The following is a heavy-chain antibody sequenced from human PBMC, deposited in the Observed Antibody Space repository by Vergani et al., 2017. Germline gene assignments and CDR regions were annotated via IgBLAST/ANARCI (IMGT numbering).Heavy chain of an antibody. D-gene: IGHD6-6*01. CDR3: AKDLSSSSALFDY. V-gene: IGHV3-43*02. CDR2: ISGDGGST. J-gene: IGHJ4*02. CDR1: GFTFDDYA. Sequence: EVQLVESGGGVVQPGGSLRLSCAASGFTFDDYAMHWVRQAPGKGLDWVSLISGDGGSTYYADSVMGRFTISRDNSKNSLYLQMNSLRTEDTALYSCAKDLSSSSALFDYWGQGTLVTVSS.